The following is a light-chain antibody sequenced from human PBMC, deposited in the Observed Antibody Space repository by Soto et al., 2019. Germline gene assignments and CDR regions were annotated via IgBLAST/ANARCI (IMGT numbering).Light chain of an antibody. Sequence: DIQMTQSPSSLSASVGDRVTITCRASQTITNYLNWYQQQSGKAPKLLIYATDTLQSGVPSRFSGSGSGTDYTLTISSLQPEDFATYFCQQYNDFQYSFGPGTKLDI. CDR1: QTITNY. CDR3: QQYNDFQYS. J-gene: IGKJ2*01. V-gene: IGKV1-39*01. CDR2: ATD.